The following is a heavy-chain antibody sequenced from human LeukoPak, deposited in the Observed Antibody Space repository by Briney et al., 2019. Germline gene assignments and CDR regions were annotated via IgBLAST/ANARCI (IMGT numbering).Heavy chain of an antibody. Sequence: SETLTLTCTVSGGSISSSSYYWGWIRQPPGKGLEWIGSIYYSGSTNYNPSLKSRVTISVDTSKNQFSLKLSSVTAADTAVYYCARGVVIAPQTFDYWGQGTLVTVSS. D-gene: IGHD2-21*01. CDR1: GGSISSSSYY. V-gene: IGHV4-39*07. J-gene: IGHJ4*02. CDR3: ARGVVIAPQTFDY. CDR2: IYYSGST.